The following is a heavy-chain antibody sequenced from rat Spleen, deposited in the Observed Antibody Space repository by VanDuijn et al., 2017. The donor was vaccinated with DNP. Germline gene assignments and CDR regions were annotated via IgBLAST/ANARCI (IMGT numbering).Heavy chain of an antibody. V-gene: IGHV5-25*01. J-gene: IGHJ2*01. Sequence: EVQLVESGGGLVQPGRSLKLSCAASGFIFSNYDMAWVRQAPTKGLEWVASISPSGDAAYYRDSVKGRFTVSRDNAKSSLYLQMDSLRSEDTATYYCARWYNSGYYFDYWGQGVMVTVSS. CDR3: ARWYNSGYYFDY. D-gene: IGHD4-3*01. CDR1: GFIFSNYD. CDR2: ISPSGDAA.